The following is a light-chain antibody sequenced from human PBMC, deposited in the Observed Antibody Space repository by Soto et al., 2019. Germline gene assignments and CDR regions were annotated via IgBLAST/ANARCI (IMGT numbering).Light chain of an antibody. J-gene: IGKJ2*01. CDR3: KTSGSSKYN. CDR2: GAS. V-gene: IGKV3-20*01. Sequence: VFTQSPGTLAVCPGERATLSCISSQSVSSSDLSWYQQKPGQAPMLLIYGASNRATDIPDRFSATGSGKELPITISRMDPADFAVSSCKTSGSSKYNFGQGT. CDR1: QSVSSSD.